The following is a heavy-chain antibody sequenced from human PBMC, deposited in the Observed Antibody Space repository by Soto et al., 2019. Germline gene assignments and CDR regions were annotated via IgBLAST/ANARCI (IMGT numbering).Heavy chain of an antibody. CDR1: GYTFTSYD. CDR2: MNPNSGNT. V-gene: IGHV1-8*01. D-gene: IGHD2-8*01. J-gene: IGHJ6*02. CDR3: ARGAGDGCTNGVCSSLTGDYYYGMDV. Sequence: GASVKVSCKASGYTFTSYDINWVRQATGQGLEWMGWMNPNSGNTGYAQKFQGRATMTRNTSISTAYMELSSLRSEDTAVYYCARGAGDGCTNGVCSSLTGDYYYGMDVWGQGTTVTVSS.